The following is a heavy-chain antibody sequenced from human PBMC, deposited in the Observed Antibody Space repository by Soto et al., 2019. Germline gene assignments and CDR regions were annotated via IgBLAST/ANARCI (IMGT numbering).Heavy chain of an antibody. CDR3: AKDYSEVVVAATLDY. CDR1: GFTFSSYA. V-gene: IGHV3-23*01. D-gene: IGHD2-15*01. Sequence: EVQLLESGGGLVQPGGSLRLSCAASGFTFSSYAMSWVRQAPGKGLEWVSAISGSGGSTYYADSVKGRFTISRDNSKNALYLQMNSLRAEDTAVYYCAKDYSEVVVAATLDYWGQGTLVTVSS. J-gene: IGHJ4*02. CDR2: ISGSGGST.